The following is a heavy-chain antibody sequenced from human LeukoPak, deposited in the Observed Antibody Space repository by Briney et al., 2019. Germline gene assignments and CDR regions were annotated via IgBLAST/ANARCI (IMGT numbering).Heavy chain of an antibody. CDR2: INPNSGGT. D-gene: IGHD1-26*01. CDR1: GYTFTGYY. V-gene: IGHV1-2*02. Sequence: GASVKVSCTASGYTFTGYYMHWVRQAPGQGLEWMGWINPNSGGTNYAQKLQGRVTMTRDTSISTAYMELSRLRSDDTAVYYCARDRTVWGAKDAFDIWGQGTMVTVSS. J-gene: IGHJ3*02. CDR3: ARDRTVWGAKDAFDI.